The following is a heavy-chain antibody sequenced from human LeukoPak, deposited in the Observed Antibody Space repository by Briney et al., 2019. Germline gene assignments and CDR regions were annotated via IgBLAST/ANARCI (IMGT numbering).Heavy chain of an antibody. J-gene: IGHJ6*02. CDR1: GFTFSSYA. Sequence: GGSLRLSCAASGFTFSSYAMSWVRQAPGKGLEWVSAISGSGGSTYYADSVKGRFTISRDNSKNTLYLQMNSLRAEDTAVYYCAKDHPGYRSSTSCYNYYYYGMDVWGQGTTVTVSS. D-gene: IGHD2-2*02. V-gene: IGHV3-23*01. CDR3: AKDHPGYRSSTSCYNYYYYGMDV. CDR2: ISGSGGST.